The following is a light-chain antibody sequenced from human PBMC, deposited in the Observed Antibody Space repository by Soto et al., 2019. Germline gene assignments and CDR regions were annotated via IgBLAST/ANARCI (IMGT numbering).Light chain of an antibody. J-gene: IGKJ1*01. V-gene: IGKV1-5*01. CDR1: QTISSW. Sequence: DIHMTNCHSTLSGSVGDRATVACGASQTISSWLAWYQQKPGKAPKLLISTASTWQSGVPSRFSGSGAGTEFTLTISSLQPEDFATYYCQQLDNYPRTFSQGTQGEIK. CDR2: TAS. CDR3: QQLDNYPRT.